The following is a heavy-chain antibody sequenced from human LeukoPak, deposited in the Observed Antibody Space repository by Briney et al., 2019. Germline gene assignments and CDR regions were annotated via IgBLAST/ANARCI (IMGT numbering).Heavy chain of an antibody. Sequence: ASVKVSCKASGYTFSSYGISWVRQAPGQGLEWMGWISAYTGNTNYAQKLQGRVTMTTGTSTSTAYMDLRSLRSDDTAIYYCARAVSGGSSFFYMDVWGKGTTVTISS. CDR1: GYTFSSYG. CDR3: ARAVSGGSSFFYMDV. J-gene: IGHJ6*03. CDR2: ISAYTGNT. V-gene: IGHV1-18*01. D-gene: IGHD2-15*01.